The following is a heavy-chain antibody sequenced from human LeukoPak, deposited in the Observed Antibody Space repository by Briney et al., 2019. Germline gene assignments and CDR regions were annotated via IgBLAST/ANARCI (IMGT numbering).Heavy chain of an antibody. V-gene: IGHV1-46*01. D-gene: IGHD6-13*01. CDR3: ACRCSGAYSSSG. Sequence: ASVKVSCKASGYTFTSYYMHWERQAPGQGLEWMGIINPSGGSTSYAQKFQGRVTMTRDTSTSTVYMELSILRSEDTAVYYCACRCSGAYSSSGWGQGTMVTVSS. J-gene: IGHJ3*01. CDR1: GYTFTSYY. CDR2: INPSGGST.